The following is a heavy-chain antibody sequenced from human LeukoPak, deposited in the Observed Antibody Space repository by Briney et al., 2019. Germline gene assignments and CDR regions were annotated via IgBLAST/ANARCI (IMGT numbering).Heavy chain of an antibody. J-gene: IGHJ6*03. Sequence: PSETLSLTCAVYGGSFSGYYWSWIRQPPGKGLEWIGEINHSGSTNYNPSLKSRVTISVDTSKNQFSLKLSSVTAADTAVYYCARHGSGSYAYYYMDVWGKGTTVTVSS. CDR3: ARHGSGSYAYYYMDV. CDR1: GGSFSGYY. CDR2: INHSGST. D-gene: IGHD1-26*01. V-gene: IGHV4-34*01.